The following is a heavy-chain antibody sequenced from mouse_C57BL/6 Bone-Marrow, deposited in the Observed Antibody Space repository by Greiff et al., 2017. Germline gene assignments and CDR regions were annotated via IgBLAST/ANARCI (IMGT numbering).Heavy chain of an antibody. CDR3: ARCATRYYYAMDY. V-gene: IGHV3-8*01. CDR2: ISYSGST. Sequence: EVQRVESGPGLAKPSQTLSLTCSVTGYSITSDYWNWIRKFPGNKLEYMGYISYSGSTYYNPSLKSRISITRDTSKNQYYLQLNSVTTENTATEYCARCATRYYYAMDYWGQGTSVTVSS. CDR1: GYSITSDY. D-gene: IGHD3-1*01. J-gene: IGHJ4*01.